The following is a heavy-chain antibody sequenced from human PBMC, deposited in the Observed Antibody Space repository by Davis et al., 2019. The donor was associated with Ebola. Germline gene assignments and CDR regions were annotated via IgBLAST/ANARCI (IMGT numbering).Heavy chain of an antibody. CDR3: ARLERRGPGYSSSLNWFDP. CDR2: IDPSDSYT. V-gene: IGHV5-10-1*04. CDR1: GYSFTSYW. J-gene: IGHJ5*02. Sequence: GESLKISCKGSGYSFTSYWISWVRQMPGKGLEWMGRIDPSDSYTNYSPSFQGQVTISADKSISTAYLQWSSLKASDTAMYYCARLERRGPGYSSSLNWFDPWGQGTLVTVSS. D-gene: IGHD6-6*01.